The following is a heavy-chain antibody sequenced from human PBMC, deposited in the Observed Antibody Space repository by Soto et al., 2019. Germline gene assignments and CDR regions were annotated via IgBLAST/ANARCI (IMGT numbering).Heavy chain of an antibody. CDR2: ITTYNGNT. J-gene: IGHJ6*02. V-gene: IGHV1-18*01. CDR3: ARALTGYGMDV. CDR1: RYIFTNYG. Sequence: QVQLVQSGVEVREPGASVKVSCKAVRYIFTNYGVSWVRQAPGQGLEWMGWITTYNGNTEYAQKFQGRVTMTTDASTSTAYIELGRLRSDDTAIDYCARALTGYGMDVWGQGSSVTVSS.